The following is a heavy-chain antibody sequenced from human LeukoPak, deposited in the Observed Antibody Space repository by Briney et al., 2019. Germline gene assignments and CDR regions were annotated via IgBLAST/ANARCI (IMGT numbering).Heavy chain of an antibody. CDR3: AKARLYCSSGTCSDHPATLTGMDV. CDR2: ITNSGVTT. J-gene: IGHJ6*02. CDR1: GFAFSSFA. D-gene: IGHD2-15*01. Sequence: GGSLRLSCTASGFAFSSFAMHWVRQAPGKGLEWVSLITNSGVTTHYADSVKGRFTISRDNSRSTLYLQLNSLRADDTALYYCAKARLYCSSGTCSDHPATLTGMDVWGQGTTVTVSS. V-gene: IGHV3-23*01.